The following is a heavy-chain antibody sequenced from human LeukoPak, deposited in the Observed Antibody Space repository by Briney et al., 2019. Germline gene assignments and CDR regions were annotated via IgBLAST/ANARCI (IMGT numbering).Heavy chain of an antibody. V-gene: IGHV3-30*04. D-gene: IGHD3-10*01. Sequence: GRSLRLSCAASGFTFSSYAMHWVRQAPGKGLEWVADISYDGSNKYYADSVKGRFTISRDNSKNTLYLQMNSLRAEDTAVYYCARYEVRGVIIVRLGFDYWGQGTLVTVSS. CDR3: ARYEVRGVIIVRLGFDY. CDR2: ISYDGSNK. CDR1: GFTFSSYA. J-gene: IGHJ4*02.